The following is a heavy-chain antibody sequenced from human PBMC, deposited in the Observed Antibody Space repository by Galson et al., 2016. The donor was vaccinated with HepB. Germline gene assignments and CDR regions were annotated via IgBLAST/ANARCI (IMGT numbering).Heavy chain of an antibody. CDR3: AKGRGSGITAAVGNF. V-gene: IGHV3-9*03. CDR1: GFTFDDYA. CDR2: IGWNSGYK. J-gene: IGHJ4*02. Sequence: SLRLSCAASGFTFDDYAMHWVRRAPGKGLEWVSAIGWNSGYKAYVDSVKGRFTISRDNAKNSLYLQMTSLRAEDMALYYCAKGRGSGITAAVGNFWGQGTLVTVSS. D-gene: IGHD6-13*01.